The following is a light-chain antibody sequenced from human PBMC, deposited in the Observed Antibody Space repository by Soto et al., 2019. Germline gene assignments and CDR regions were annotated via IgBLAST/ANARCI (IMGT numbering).Light chain of an antibody. CDR2: AAS. CDR1: QGITNH. Sequence: DIVLTQSPSFLSASVGERVTLSCRASQGITNHLAWYHQKPGQAPKLLIYAASTMQSGIPSRFSGSGYGTEFSLTISSLQSEDFAVYYCQQINIYPHTFGQGTKLEIK. V-gene: IGKV1-9*01. CDR3: QQINIYPHT. J-gene: IGKJ2*01.